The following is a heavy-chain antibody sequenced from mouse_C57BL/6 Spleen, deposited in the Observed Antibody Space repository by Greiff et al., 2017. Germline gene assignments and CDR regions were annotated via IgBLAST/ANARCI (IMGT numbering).Heavy chain of an antibody. Sequence: VQLQQSGPELVKPGASVKISCKASGYSFTGYYMHWVKQSPEKSLEWIGEINPSTGGTSYNQKFKGKATLTVDKSSSTAYMQRKSLTSEDSAVYYCARATAVARAMDYWGQGTSVTVSS. D-gene: IGHD1-1*01. J-gene: IGHJ4*01. CDR1: GYSFTGYY. CDR3: ARATAVARAMDY. CDR2: INPSTGGT. V-gene: IGHV1-43*01.